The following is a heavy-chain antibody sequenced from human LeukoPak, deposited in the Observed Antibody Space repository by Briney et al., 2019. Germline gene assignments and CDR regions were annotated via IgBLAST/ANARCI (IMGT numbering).Heavy chain of an antibody. CDR1: GFTFTNYW. CDR3: ARVGIYGDYGRYFDY. Sequence: GGSLRLSCAASGFTFTNYWMSWVRQAPGKGLELVANIKQDRSEKYYVDSVKGRFTISRDNAKNSLYLQMNSLRAEDTALYYCARVGIYGDYGRYFDYWGQGTLVTVSS. CDR2: IKQDRSEK. J-gene: IGHJ4*02. D-gene: IGHD4-17*01. V-gene: IGHV3-7*03.